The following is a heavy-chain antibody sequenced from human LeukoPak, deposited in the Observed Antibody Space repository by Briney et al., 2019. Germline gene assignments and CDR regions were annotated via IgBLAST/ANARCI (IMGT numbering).Heavy chain of an antibody. V-gene: IGHV3-74*01. CDR3: GRVGQGVIPDDYYYDMDV. CDR1: GFTFSSNW. CDR2: INSDGSST. Sequence: GGSLRLSCAASGFTFSSNWMHWVRQAPGKGLVWVSCINSDGSSTDYADSVKGRFTVSRDNAKNTLYLQMNSLRTEDTAVYYGGRVGQGVIPDDYYYDMDVWGKGTTVTVSS. J-gene: IGHJ6*03. D-gene: IGHD3-16*02.